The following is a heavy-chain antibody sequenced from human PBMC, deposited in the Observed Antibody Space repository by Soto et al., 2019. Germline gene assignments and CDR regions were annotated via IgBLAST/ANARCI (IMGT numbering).Heavy chain of an antibody. CDR1: GFTFSSYA. J-gene: IGHJ4*02. Sequence: PGGSLRLSCVASGFTFSSYAMHWVRQAPGKGLEYVSAISSNGGSTYYANSVKGRFTISRDNSKNTLYLQMGSLTSDDTAVYYCARAPLGIIVAPDFWGQGTLVTSPQ. CDR2: ISSNGGST. V-gene: IGHV3-64*01. CDR3: ARAPLGIIVAPDF. D-gene: IGHD3-22*01.